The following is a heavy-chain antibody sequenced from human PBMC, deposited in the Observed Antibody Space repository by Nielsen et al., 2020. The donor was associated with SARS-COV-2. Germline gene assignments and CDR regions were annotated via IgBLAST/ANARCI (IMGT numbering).Heavy chain of an antibody. Sequence: GESLKISCKASGYSFNSYWIGWVRQMPGQGPEWMGIIYPDDSDTRYSPSFQGQVTISADKSINTAYLQWSSLKASDTAMFYCARGHPGSYKAPTILVAIQSHFDSWGQGTLVTVSS. J-gene: IGHJ4*02. V-gene: IGHV5-51*01. D-gene: IGHD3-10*01. CDR1: GYSFNSYW. CDR2: IYPDDSDT. CDR3: ARGHPGSYKAPTILVAIQSHFDS.